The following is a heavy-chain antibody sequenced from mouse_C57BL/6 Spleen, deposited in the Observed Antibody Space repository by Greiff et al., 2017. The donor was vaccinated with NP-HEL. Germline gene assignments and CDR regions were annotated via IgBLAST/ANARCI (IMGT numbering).Heavy chain of an antibody. CDR3: ARGGGTGKAWFAY. Sequence: EVQGVESGGGLVKPGGSLKLSCAASGFTFSSYAMSWVRQTPEKRLEWVATISDGGSYTYYPDNVKGRFTISRDNAKNNLYLQMSHLKSEDTAMYYCARGGGTGKAWFAYWGQGTLVTVSA. J-gene: IGHJ3*01. V-gene: IGHV5-4*01. CDR2: ISDGGSYT. D-gene: IGHD4-1*01. CDR1: GFTFSSYA.